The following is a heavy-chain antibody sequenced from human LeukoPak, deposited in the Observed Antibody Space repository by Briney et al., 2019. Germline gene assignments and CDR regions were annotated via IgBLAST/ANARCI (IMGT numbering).Heavy chain of an antibody. V-gene: IGHV3-7*03. D-gene: IGHD6-19*01. CDR2: IRHDGSTK. CDR3: ARWVAGRGCDY. Sequence: GGSLRLSCTASGFPFYSYWMTWVRQTPGKGLEWVANIRHDGSTKYYVDSVKGRFTISRDNAMNSLYLQMDSLRVEDTAIYYCARWVAGRGCDYWGQGTLVTVSS. CDR1: GFPFYSYW. J-gene: IGHJ4*02.